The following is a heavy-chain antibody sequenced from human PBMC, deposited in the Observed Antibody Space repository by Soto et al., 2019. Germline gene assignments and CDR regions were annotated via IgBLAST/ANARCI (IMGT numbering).Heavy chain of an antibody. V-gene: IGHV3-30*03. CDR2: ISYGGSNK. CDR3: XXXXXXXXXXXXXYNWFDP. J-gene: IGHJ5*02. Sequence: QVQLVESGGGVVQPGRSLRLSCAASGFTFSSYGMHWVRQAPGKGLEWVAVISYGGSNKYYADSVKGRFTISRDNSKXXXXXXXXXXXXXXXXXXXXXXXXXXXXXXXXXYNWFDPWGQGTLVTVSS. CDR1: GFTFSSYG.